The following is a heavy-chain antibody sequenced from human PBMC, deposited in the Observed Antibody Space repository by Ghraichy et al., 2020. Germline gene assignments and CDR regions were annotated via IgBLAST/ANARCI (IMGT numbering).Heavy chain of an antibody. CDR1: GFTFSNYN. CDR2: ITSDGGGT. J-gene: IGHJ6*02. D-gene: IGHD1-14*01. V-gene: IGHV3-64D*06. CDR3: VMAYPSRTYYYYGLDV. Sequence: GGSLRLSCSASGFTFSNYNMHWVRQAPGRGLEYVSTITSDGGGTYYADSVEGRFTISRDNSKNTLYLQMTSLRPEDTAVYYCVMAYPSRTYYYYGLDVWGQGTNVTVAS.